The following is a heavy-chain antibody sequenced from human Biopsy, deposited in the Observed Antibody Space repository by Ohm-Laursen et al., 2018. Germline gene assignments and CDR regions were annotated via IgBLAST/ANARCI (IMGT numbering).Heavy chain of an antibody. CDR2: ISHTGYT. D-gene: IGHD4-23*01. V-gene: IGHV4-59*11. CDR3: ARGSNEYGGLYFPH. Sequence: PSQTLSLTCTVSGGSFTGHYWTWVRQPPGKGLEWIGHISHTGYTSYKSSLKSRFTISLDTSRKHFSLRLTSLAAADTAVYYCARGSNEYGGLYFPHWGQGTLVTVSS. J-gene: IGHJ1*01. CDR1: GGSFTGHY.